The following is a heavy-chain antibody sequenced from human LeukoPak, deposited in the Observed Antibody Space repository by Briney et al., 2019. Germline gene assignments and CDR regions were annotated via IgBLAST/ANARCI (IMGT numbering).Heavy chain of an antibody. CDR3: ARERVESLRDGVFDY. CDR2: IVYSGTT. D-gene: IGHD5-24*01. CDR1: GGSISSSMYY. J-gene: IGHJ4*02. V-gene: IGHV4-39*07. Sequence: SETLSLTCTVAGGSISSSMYYWGWILQPPGRGLDWIGNIVYSGTTYYNPSLKSRVTISVDTSKTQFSLRLRSVTAAATAEYFGARERVESLRDGVFDYWGQGALVTVSS.